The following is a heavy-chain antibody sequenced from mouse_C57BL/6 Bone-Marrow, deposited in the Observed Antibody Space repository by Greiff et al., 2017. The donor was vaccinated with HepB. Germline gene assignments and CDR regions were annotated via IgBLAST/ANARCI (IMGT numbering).Heavy chain of an antibody. V-gene: IGHV1-63*01. Sequence: QVQLQQSGAELVRPGTSVKMSCKASGYTFTNYWIGWAKQRPGHGLEWIGDIYPGGGYTNYNEKFKGKATLTADKSSSTAYMQFSSLTSDDSAIYYCARRNHYSYAMDYWGQGTSVTVSS. CDR2: IYPGGGYT. J-gene: IGHJ4*01. CDR1: GYTFTNYW. CDR3: ARRNHYSYAMDY.